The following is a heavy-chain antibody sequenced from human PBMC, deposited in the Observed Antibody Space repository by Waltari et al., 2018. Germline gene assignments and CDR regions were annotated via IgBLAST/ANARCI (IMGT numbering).Heavy chain of an antibody. J-gene: IGHJ4*02. CDR3: ARDTGIAVAGTFDY. D-gene: IGHD6-19*01. CDR1: GCTFSSSS. V-gene: IGHV3-33*01. Sequence: QVQLVEFGGGVVQPGRSLRLYCAASGCTFSSSSMHWVSPAPGKGLEWVAVIWYNGSNKYLADSVKGRFTISRDNSKNTLYLQMNSLRAEDTAVYYCARDTGIAVAGTFDYWGQGTLVTVSS. CDR2: IWYNGSNK.